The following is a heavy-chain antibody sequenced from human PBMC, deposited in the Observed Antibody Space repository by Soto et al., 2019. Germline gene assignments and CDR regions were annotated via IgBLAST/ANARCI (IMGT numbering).Heavy chain of an antibody. D-gene: IGHD1-1*01. CDR3: TTELNWNGAWRRSHYFDY. J-gene: IGHJ4*02. Sequence: SVSNAWMNWVRQAPGKGLEWVGRIKSKTDGGTTDYAAPVKGRFTISRDDSKNTLYLQMNSLTTEDTAVYYCTTELNWNGAWRRSHYFDYWGQGTLVTVSS. CDR1: SVSNAW. CDR2: IKSKTDGGTT. V-gene: IGHV3-15*07.